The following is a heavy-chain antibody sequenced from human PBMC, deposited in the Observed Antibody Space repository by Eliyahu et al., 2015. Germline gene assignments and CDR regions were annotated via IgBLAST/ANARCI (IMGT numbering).Heavy chain of an antibody. CDR1: GFPFSSYS. Sequence: EVQLVESGGGLVKPGGSLXLSCAASGFPFSSYSMNWVRQAPGKGLEWVSSISSSSSYIYYADSVKGRFTISRDNAKNSLYLQMNSLRAEDTAVYYCARRVAGETHFDYWGQGTLVTVSS. CDR3: ARRVAGETHFDY. CDR2: ISSSSSYI. J-gene: IGHJ4*02. D-gene: IGHD2-15*01. V-gene: IGHV3-21*01.